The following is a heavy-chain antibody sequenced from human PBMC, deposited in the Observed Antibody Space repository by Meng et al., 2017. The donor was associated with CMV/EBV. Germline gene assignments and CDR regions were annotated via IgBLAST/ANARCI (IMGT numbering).Heavy chain of an antibody. D-gene: IGHD5-12*01. CDR2: IYSGGST. Sequence: GESLKISCAASGFTFSNAWMSWVRQAPGKGLEWVSLIYSGGSTYYADSVKGRFTISRDNSKNTLFLQMNSLRAEDTAVYYCARWDIVTTFRKDYYYYGMDVWGQGTTVTVSS. V-gene: IGHV3-53*01. J-gene: IGHJ6*02. CDR3: ARWDIVTTFRKDYYYYGMDV. CDR1: GFTFSNAW.